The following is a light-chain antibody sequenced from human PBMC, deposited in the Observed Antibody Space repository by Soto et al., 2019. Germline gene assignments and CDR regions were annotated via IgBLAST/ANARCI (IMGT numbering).Light chain of an antibody. Sequence: DIVMTQSPDSLAVSLGERATINCKSSQSVLYSSNNKNYLAWYQQKPGQPPKLLIYWASTRESGVPDQFSGSGSGTDFTLTISCLQAEDVAVYYCQQYYSTPPYTFGQGTKLEIK. CDR1: QSVLYSSNNKNY. V-gene: IGKV4-1*01. CDR3: QQYYSTPPYT. CDR2: WAS. J-gene: IGKJ2*01.